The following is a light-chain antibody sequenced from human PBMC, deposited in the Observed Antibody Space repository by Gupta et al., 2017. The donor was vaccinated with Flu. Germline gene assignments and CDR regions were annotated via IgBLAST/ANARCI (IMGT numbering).Light chain of an antibody. J-gene: IGKJ1*01. CDR2: AAS. CDR1: EGTGTY. V-gene: IGKV1-39*01. Sequence: SLSASVGDRITITCRASEGTGTYLNRYQQRPGKAPKLLLYAASTSQSGVPSRISGISSARDFTLSIGGLQPADFGTSYCRQSEVTRRTFGPGTKVEVK. CDR3: RQSEVTRRT.